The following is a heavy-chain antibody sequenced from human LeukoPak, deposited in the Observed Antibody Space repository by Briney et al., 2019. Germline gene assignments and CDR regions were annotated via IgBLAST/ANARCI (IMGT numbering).Heavy chain of an antibody. D-gene: IGHD3-3*01. CDR3: AKGRRTDGTYYDFWSGYYPDAFDI. CDR1: GFTFDDYA. CDR2: ISWNSGSI. J-gene: IGHJ3*02. V-gene: IGHV3-9*03. Sequence: PGRSLRLSCAASGFTFDDYAMHWVRQAPGKGLEWVSGISWNSGSIGYADSVKGRFTISRDNAKNSLYLQMNSLRAEDMALYYCAKGRRTDGTYYDFWSGYYPDAFDIWGQGTMVTVSS.